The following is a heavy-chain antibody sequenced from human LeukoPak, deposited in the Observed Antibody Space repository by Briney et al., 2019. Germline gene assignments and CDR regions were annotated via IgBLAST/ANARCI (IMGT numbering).Heavy chain of an antibody. CDR1: GYTFTSYG. V-gene: IGHV1-18*01. CDR3: ARIRIVVVPADEWVINWFDP. Sequence: GASVKVSCKASGYTFTSYGISWVRQAPGQGLEWMGWISAYNGNTNYAQKLQGRVTMTTDTSTSTAYMELRSLRSDDTAVYYCARIRIVVVPADEWVINWFDPWGQGTPVTVSP. D-gene: IGHD2-2*01. CDR2: ISAYNGNT. J-gene: IGHJ5*02.